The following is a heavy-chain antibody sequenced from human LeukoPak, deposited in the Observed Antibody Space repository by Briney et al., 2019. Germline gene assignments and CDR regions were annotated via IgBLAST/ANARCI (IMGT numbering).Heavy chain of an antibody. CDR3: ARVQGRYSYGSGFDS. CDR1: GLTFSSYP. J-gene: IGHJ4*02. D-gene: IGHD5-18*01. V-gene: IGHV3-30*04. CDR2: ISYDGSNK. Sequence: GRSLRLSCSASGLTFSSYPMHWVRQAPGKGLEWVAVISYDGSNKYYADSVKGRFTISRDNSKNTLYLQMNSLRAEDTAVYYCARVQGRYSYGSGFDSWGQGTLVTVSS.